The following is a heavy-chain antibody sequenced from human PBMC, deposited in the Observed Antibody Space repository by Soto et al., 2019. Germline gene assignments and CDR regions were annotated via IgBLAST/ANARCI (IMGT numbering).Heavy chain of an antibody. J-gene: IGHJ5*02. CDR2: ISAFNGKT. CDR3: ARGSGDTDLAWLDT. CDR1: GYTFSRSG. D-gene: IGHD2-21*02. V-gene: IGHV1-18*01. Sequence: QIQLVQSGGEVRKPGATVKLSCKASGYTFSRSGISWVRQRPGQGVEWLGWISAFNGKTKSAQEFQGRVTMTTHTSTTTAYMEVERLTSADSAVCFCARGSGDTDLAWLDTWGQGTLVTVSS.